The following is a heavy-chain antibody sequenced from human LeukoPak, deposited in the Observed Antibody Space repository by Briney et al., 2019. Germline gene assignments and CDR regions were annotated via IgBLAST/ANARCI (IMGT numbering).Heavy chain of an antibody. Sequence: GGSLRLSCTVSGFTVSSNSMSWVRQAPGKGLEWVSFIYSDNTHYSDSVKGRFTISRDNSKNTLYLQMNTLRAEDTAVYYCAAVTPPDYWGQGTLVTVSS. D-gene: IGHD4-23*01. V-gene: IGHV3-53*01. CDR1: GFTVSSNS. CDR2: IYSDNT. J-gene: IGHJ4*02. CDR3: AAVTPPDY.